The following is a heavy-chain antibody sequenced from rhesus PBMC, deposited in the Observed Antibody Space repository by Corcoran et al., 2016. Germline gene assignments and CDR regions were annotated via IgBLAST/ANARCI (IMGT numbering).Heavy chain of an antibody. V-gene: IGHV4-65*01. CDR3: ARGKYTYFDY. D-gene: IGHD1-44*01. CDR2: ISGSSGST. J-gene: IGHJ4*01. CDR1: GGSISSSNW. Sequence: QVQLQESGPGLVKPSETLSLTCAVSGGSISSSNWWSCIRQPPGKGLEGIGYISGSSGSTYYNPALKRRVTISTDTSKNQFSLKLSSVTAADTAVYYCARGKYTYFDYWGQGVLVTVSS.